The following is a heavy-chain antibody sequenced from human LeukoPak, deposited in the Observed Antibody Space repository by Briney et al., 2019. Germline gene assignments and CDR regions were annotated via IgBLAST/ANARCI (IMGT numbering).Heavy chain of an antibody. V-gene: IGHV3-74*01. Sequence: GGALRLSCAASGFTFSSYLMHWVRPAPGRGLVWVSRINSDGSSTSYADSVKGRFTISRDNAKNTLYLQMNSLRAEDTAVYYCAMSYCSSTSCYWAAGDAFDIWGQGTMVTVSS. CDR3: AMSYCSSTSCYWAAGDAFDI. J-gene: IGHJ3*02. D-gene: IGHD2-2*01. CDR2: INSDGSST. CDR1: GFTFSSYL.